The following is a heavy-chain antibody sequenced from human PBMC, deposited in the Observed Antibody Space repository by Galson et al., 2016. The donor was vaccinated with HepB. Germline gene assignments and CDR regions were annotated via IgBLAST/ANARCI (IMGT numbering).Heavy chain of an antibody. V-gene: IGHV2-5*01. J-gene: IGHJ4*01. D-gene: IGHD6-25*01. CDR2: MDWNDDN. CDR3: AHGSGWLFDY. CDR1: GFSLTDNAVG. Sequence: PALVKPTQTLTLTCTFSGFSLTDNAVGVGWFRQPPGKALEWLALMDWNDDNRYRSSLKSRLSLTKDTAKNQVVLTMTDMDPVDTATYYCAHGSGWLFDYWGQGTLVTVSS.